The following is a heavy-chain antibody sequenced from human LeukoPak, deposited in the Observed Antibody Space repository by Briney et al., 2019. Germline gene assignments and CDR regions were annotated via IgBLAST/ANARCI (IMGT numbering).Heavy chain of an antibody. J-gene: IGHJ4*02. CDR3: AKDQMVTTSSYDY. Sequence: QSGGSLRLSCAASGFTLSSYAMSWVRQAPGKGLEWVSAISGGGGSTYYADSVKGRFTISRGNSKNTLYLQMNSLRAEDTAVYYCAKDQMVTTSSYDYWGQGTLVTVSS. D-gene: IGHD4-17*01. CDR2: ISGGGGST. CDR1: GFTLSSYA. V-gene: IGHV3-23*01.